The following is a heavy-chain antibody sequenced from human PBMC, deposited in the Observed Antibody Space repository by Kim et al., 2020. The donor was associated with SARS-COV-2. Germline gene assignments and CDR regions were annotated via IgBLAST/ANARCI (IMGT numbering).Heavy chain of an antibody. CDR1: GGSISYYY. V-gene: IGHV4-59*08. J-gene: IGHJ4*02. Sequence: SETLSLTCTVSGGSISYYYWSWIRQPPGKGLEWIGYIYYSGSTNYNPSLKNRVTISVDTSKNQFSLKLSSVTAADTAVYYCARQSCSSTSCYSFDYWGQGTLVTVSS. CDR3: ARQSCSSTSCYSFDY. D-gene: IGHD2-2*01. CDR2: IYYSGST.